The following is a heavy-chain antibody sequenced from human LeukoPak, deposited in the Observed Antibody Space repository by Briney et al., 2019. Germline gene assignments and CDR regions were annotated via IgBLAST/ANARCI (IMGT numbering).Heavy chain of an antibody. D-gene: IGHD5-18*01. CDR1: GFTFRSYE. CDR3: ARDSRGDSYVPDAFDI. V-gene: IGHV3-48*03. CDR2: ISSSGSTI. Sequence: DSGFTFRSYEMNWVRQAPGKGLEWASYISSSGSTIYYADSVKGRFTISRDNAKNSLYLRMNSLRAEDTAVYYCARDSRGDSYVPDAFDIWGQGTMVTVSS. J-gene: IGHJ3*02.